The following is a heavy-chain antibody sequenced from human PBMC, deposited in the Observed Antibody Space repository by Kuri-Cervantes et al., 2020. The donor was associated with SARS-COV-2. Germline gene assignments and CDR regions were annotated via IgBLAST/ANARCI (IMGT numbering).Heavy chain of an antibody. D-gene: IGHD3-10*01. CDR2: NITAFGTA. J-gene: IGHJ4*02. V-gene: IGHV1-69*06. CDR1: GSTFDSYT. CDR3: AKELLWFGDLHGGYFDY. Sequence: SVKVSCKASGSTFDSYTISWVRQTPGQGLEWVGGNITAFGTANYAQKFQDRVTLIADKSTSTVFMELSRLSSEDTAVYYCAKELLWFGDLHGGYFDYWGQGTLVTVSS.